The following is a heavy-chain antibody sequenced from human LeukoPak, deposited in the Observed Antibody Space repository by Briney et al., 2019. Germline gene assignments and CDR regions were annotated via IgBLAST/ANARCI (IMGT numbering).Heavy chain of an antibody. V-gene: IGHV3-30-3*01. CDR1: GITFSSYA. Sequence: GRSLRLSCAASGITFSSYAMHWVRQAPGKGLEWVAVISYDGSNKYYADSVKGRFTISRDNSKNTLYLQMNSLRAEDTAVYYCARDRNDFWSGYHFDYWGQGTLVTVSS. CDR2: ISYDGSNK. J-gene: IGHJ4*02. D-gene: IGHD3-3*01. CDR3: ARDRNDFWSGYHFDY.